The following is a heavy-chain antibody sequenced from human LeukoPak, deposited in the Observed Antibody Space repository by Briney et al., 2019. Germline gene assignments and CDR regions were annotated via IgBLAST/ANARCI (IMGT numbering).Heavy chain of an antibody. CDR2: IYYISNT. V-gene: IGHV4-61*08. CDR3: ARTQSRSGSYRYYFGY. D-gene: IGHD1-26*01. CDR1: GVSVGSAGYY. J-gene: IGHJ4*02. Sequence: SETLSLTCTVSGVSVGSAGYYWSWIRQPPGGGLEWIGYIYYISNTNYNPSLKSRVTMSLNPSGNQFSLKLNSVTAADTAMYYCARTQSRSGSYRYYFGYWGQGTLVTVSS.